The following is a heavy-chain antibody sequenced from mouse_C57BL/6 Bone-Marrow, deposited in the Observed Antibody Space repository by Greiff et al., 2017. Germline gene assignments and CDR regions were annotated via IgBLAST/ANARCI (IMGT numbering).Heavy chain of an antibody. V-gene: IGHV5-17*01. Sequence: EVMLVESGGGLVKPGGSLKLSCAASGFTFSDYGMHWVRQAPEKGLEWVAYISSGSSTLYYADTVKGRFTISRDNAKNTLFLQMTSLRSEDTAMYYCARPLYYGSSSFAYWGQGTLVTVSA. CDR3: ARPLYYGSSSFAY. J-gene: IGHJ3*01. CDR1: GFTFSDYG. CDR2: ISSGSSTL. D-gene: IGHD1-1*01.